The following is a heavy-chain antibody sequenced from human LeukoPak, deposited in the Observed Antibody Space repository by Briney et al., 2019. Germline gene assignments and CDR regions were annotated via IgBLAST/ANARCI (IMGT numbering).Heavy chain of an antibody. J-gene: IGHJ4*02. Sequence: PSETLSLTCTVSGGSISSYYWSWIRQPPGKGLEWIGYIYYSGSTNYNPSLKSRVTISVDTSKNQFSLKLSSVTAADTVVYYCARVGGGDYYLSFDYWGQGTLVTVSS. D-gene: IGHD4-17*01. CDR1: GGSISSYY. CDR3: ARVGGGDYYLSFDY. CDR2: IYYSGST. V-gene: IGHV4-59*01.